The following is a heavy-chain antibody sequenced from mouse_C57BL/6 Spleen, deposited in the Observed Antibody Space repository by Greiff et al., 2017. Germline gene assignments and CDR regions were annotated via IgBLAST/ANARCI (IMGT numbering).Heavy chain of an antibody. CDR1: GYAFSSYW. CDR3: AREGSYYGYDGYYAMDY. J-gene: IGHJ4*01. CDR2: IYPGDGDT. Sequence: QVHVKQSGAELVKPGASVKISCKASGYAFSSYWMNWVKQRPGKGLEWIGQIYPGDGDTNYNGKFKGKATLTADKSSSTAYMQLSSLTSEDSAVYFCAREGSYYGYDGYYAMDYWGQGTSVTVSS. V-gene: IGHV1-80*01. D-gene: IGHD2-2*01.